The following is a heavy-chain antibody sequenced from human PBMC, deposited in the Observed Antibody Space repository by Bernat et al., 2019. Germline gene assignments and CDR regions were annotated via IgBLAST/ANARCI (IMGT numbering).Heavy chain of an antibody. Sequence: EVQLLESGGGLVQPGGSLRLSCAASGFTFSSYAMSWVRQAPGKGLEWVSGISGSGVGNTYYANSVKGRFTISRDTSKNTLYLQMNSLRAEDAAVYYCAKAPLGSCGGVICYYFDYWGQGALVTVSS. CDR1: GFTFSSYA. J-gene: IGHJ4*02. D-gene: IGHD2-15*01. V-gene: IGHV3-23*01. CDR2: ISGSGVGNT. CDR3: AKAPLGSCGGVICYYFDY.